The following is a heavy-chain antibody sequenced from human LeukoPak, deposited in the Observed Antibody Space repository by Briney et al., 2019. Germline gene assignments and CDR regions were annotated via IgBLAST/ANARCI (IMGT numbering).Heavy chain of an antibody. CDR2: INPNSGGT. J-gene: IGHJ5*02. D-gene: IGHD3-22*01. Sequence: ASVTVSCKASGNTFTDYYIHWVRQAPGQGLEWMGRINPNSGGTNYAQKFRGRVTMTRGTSLSTAYMELSSLRSDDTAVYYCARDPFTYNQYSRDYFPWGQGTLVTVSS. CDR1: GNTFTDYY. CDR3: ARDPFTYNQYSRDYFP. V-gene: IGHV1-2*06.